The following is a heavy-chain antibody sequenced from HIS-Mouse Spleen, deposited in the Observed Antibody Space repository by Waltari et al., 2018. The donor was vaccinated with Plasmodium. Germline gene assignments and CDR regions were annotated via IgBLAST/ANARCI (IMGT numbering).Heavy chain of an antibody. D-gene: IGHD3-3*01. CDR1: GFPFSSYG. CDR3: AKEVLGYYDFWSRPDY. CDR2: ISYDGSNK. V-gene: IGHV3-30*18. Sequence: QVPLVESGGGVVQPGRSLRLSCAASGFPFSSYGMHWVRQAPGKGLEWVAVISYDGSNKYYADSVKGRFTISRDNSKNTLYLQMNSLGAEDTAVYYCAKEVLGYYDFWSRPDYWGQGTLVTVSS. J-gene: IGHJ4*02.